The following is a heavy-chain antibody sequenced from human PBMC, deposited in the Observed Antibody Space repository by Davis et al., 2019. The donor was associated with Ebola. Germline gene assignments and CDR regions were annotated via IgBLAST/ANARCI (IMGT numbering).Heavy chain of an antibody. Sequence: GESLKISCAASGFIFSSYWMSWVRQVPGQGLEWVANIRQDGIDKQYVDSVKGRFSISRDNAKNSLYLQMNSLRAEDTAVYYCARDIFSKYYYGSGFDYWGQGTLVTVSS. CDR2: IRQDGIDK. CDR3: ARDIFSKYYYGSGFDY. CDR1: GFIFSSYW. J-gene: IGHJ4*02. V-gene: IGHV3-7*01. D-gene: IGHD3-10*01.